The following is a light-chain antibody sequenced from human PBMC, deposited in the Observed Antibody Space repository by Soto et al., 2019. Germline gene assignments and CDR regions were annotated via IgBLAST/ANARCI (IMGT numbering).Light chain of an antibody. CDR3: LRHNAYVLT. J-gene: IGKJ4*01. CDR1: QDIRND. Sequence: DIQMTQSPSSLSASVGDRVTITCRASQDIRNDLGWYQQKPGKPPKRLIYGASTLQRGVPSRFSGSGFGTEFTLPTSSLQSEDFATYYCLRHNAYVLTLGGGTKVEIK. CDR2: GAS. V-gene: IGKV1-17*01.